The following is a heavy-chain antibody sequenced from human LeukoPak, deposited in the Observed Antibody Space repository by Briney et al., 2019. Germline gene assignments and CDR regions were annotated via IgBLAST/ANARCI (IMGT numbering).Heavy chain of an antibody. D-gene: IGHD2-8*01. CDR2: INQSGST. J-gene: IGHJ5*02. CDR1: GGSFSDYY. Sequence: SETLSLTCAAYGGSFSDYYWNWIRQPPGKGLEWIGEINQSGSTNYNPSLKSRVTRSVDTTNNQFSLKLSSVTAADTAVYYCARRPGYCPNGVCYKRNWFDPWGQGTLVTVSS. CDR3: ARRPGYCPNGVCYKRNWFDP. V-gene: IGHV4-34*01.